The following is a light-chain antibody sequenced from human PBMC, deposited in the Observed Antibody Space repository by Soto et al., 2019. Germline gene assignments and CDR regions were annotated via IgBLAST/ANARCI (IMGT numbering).Light chain of an antibody. Sequence: DIVMTQIPLSLSVTPGQPASISCKSSQSLLHSDGKTYLCWYLQRPGQPQQLLIYEVSNRFLGVPERFSGSGSGTDFTLKISRVEAEDVGVYYCMQSIQLPGTFGQGTKLEIK. J-gene: IGKJ2*01. CDR2: EVS. CDR1: QSLLHSDGKTY. V-gene: IGKV2D-29*01. CDR3: MQSIQLPGT.